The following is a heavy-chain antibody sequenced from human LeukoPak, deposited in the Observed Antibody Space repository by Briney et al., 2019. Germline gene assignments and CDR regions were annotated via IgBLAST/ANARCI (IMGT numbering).Heavy chain of an antibody. V-gene: IGHV3-30*18. J-gene: IGHJ4*02. CDR3: AKDSCGGSCYPDY. CDR2: ISYDGGNK. CDR1: GFTFNNYG. D-gene: IGHD2-15*01. Sequence: EGSLRLSCAASGFTFNNYGIHWVRQAPGKGLEWVAVISYDGGNKYYADSVKGRFTISRDNSKNTLYLQMSSLRAGDTAVYYCAKDSCGGSCYPDYWGQGTLVTVSS.